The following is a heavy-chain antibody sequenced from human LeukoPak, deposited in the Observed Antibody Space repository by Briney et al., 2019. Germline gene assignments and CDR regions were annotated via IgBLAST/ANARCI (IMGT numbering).Heavy chain of an antibody. Sequence: GGSLRLSCAASGFTFSSYWMSWVRQAPGKGLEWVANIKQDGSERYYVDSVKGRFTISRDNAKNSLYLQMNSLRAEDTAVYYCARADIVVVPAAYHYYYHYGMDVWGQGTTVTVSS. CDR1: GFTFSSYW. CDR2: IKQDGSER. CDR3: ARADIVVVPAAYHYYYHYGMDV. J-gene: IGHJ6*02. D-gene: IGHD2-2*01. V-gene: IGHV3-7*01.